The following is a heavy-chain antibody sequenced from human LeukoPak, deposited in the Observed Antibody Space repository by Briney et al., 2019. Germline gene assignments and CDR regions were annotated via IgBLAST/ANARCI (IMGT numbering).Heavy chain of an antibody. CDR1: GFTFSSYA. D-gene: IGHD3-10*01. CDR3: SVRGVVEDTWFDP. Sequence: QPGGSLRLSCAASGFTFSSYAMSWVRQAPGKGLERVSAISGSTGRTYYADSVKGRFTVSRDNSKNTLYLQMNSLRAEDTAVYHCSVRGVVEDTWFDPWGQGTLVTVSS. J-gene: IGHJ5*02. CDR2: ISGSTGRT. V-gene: IGHV3-23*01.